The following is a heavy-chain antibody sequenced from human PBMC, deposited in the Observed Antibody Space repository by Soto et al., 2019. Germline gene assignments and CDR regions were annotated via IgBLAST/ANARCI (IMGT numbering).Heavy chain of an antibody. Sequence: HPGGSLRLSCAASGFTFSSYAMSWVRQAPGKGLEWVSAISGSGGSTYYADSVKGRFTISRDNSKNTLYLQMNSLRAEDTAVYYCAKGTSIAARPTLDYWGQGTLVTVSS. CDR2: ISGSGGST. V-gene: IGHV3-23*01. CDR1: GFTFSSYA. CDR3: AKGTSIAARPTLDY. D-gene: IGHD6-6*01. J-gene: IGHJ4*02.